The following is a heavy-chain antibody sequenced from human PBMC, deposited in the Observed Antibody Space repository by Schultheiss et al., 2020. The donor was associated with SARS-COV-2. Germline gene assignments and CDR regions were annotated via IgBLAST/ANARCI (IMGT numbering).Heavy chain of an antibody. V-gene: IGHV3-64*04. D-gene: IGHD5-24*01. Sequence: GGSLRLSCAASGFTFSSYSMNWVRQAPGKGLEYVSAISSNGGSTYYADSVKGRFTIPRDNAKNSLYLQMNSLRAEDTAVYYCVKEGDEMGTSWGQGTLVTVSS. J-gene: IGHJ4*02. CDR3: VKEGDEMGTS. CDR1: GFTFSSYS. CDR2: ISSNGGST.